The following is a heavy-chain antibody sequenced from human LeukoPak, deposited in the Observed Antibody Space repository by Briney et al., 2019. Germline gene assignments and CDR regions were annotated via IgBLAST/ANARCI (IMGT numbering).Heavy chain of an antibody. CDR1: GFTFCSYS. J-gene: IGHJ3*02. CDR2: ISSSSSYI. V-gene: IGHV3-21*01. D-gene: IGHD5-12*01. Sequence: GGSLRLSCAASGFTFCSYSMNWVRQAPGNGLEWVSSISSSSSYIYYADSVKGRFTISRDNAKNSLYLQMNSLRAEDTAVYYCARDVAFSAFDIWGQGTMVTVSS. CDR3: ARDVAFSAFDI.